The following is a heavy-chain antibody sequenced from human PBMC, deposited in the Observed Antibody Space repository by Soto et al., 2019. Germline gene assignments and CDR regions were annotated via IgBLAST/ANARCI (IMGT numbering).Heavy chain of an antibody. CDR1: GGSISSYY. V-gene: IGHV4-4*07. D-gene: IGHD2-2*01. Sequence: SETVSLTCTVSGGSISSYYWSWIRQPAGKGLEWIGRIYTSGSTNYNPSLKSRVTMSVDTSKNQFSLKLSSVTAADTAVYYCAREEEYQLHFAYYYYYYGMDVWGQGTTVTVYS. CDR3: AREEEYQLHFAYYYYYYGMDV. CDR2: IYTSGST. J-gene: IGHJ6*02.